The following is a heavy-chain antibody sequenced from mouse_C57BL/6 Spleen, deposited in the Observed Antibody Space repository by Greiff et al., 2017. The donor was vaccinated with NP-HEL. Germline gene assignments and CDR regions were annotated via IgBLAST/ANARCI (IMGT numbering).Heavy chain of an antibody. CDR2: LYPGDGDT. Sequence: QVQLQQSGAELVKPGASVKISCKASGYAFSSYWMNWVKQRPGKGLEWIGQLYPGDGDTNYNGKFKGKATLTADKSSSTAYMQLSSLTSEDSAVYFCARGDYYGSSGFAYWGQGTLVTVSA. CDR1: GYAFSSYW. CDR3: ARGDYYGSSGFAY. J-gene: IGHJ3*01. D-gene: IGHD1-1*01. V-gene: IGHV1-80*01.